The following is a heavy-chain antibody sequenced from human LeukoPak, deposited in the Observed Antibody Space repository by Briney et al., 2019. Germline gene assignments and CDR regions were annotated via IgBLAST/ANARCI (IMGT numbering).Heavy chain of an antibody. J-gene: IGHJ4*02. D-gene: IGHD6-13*01. V-gene: IGHV3-66*01. CDR1: GFTFSSYG. CDR2: IYSGGST. CDR3: ARDSIAAAGNPLSPFDY. Sequence: GGSLRLSCAASGFTFSSYGMSWVRQAPGKGLEWVSVIYSGGSTYYADSVKGRFTISRDNSKNTLYLQMNSLRAEDTAVYYCARDSIAAAGNPLSPFDYWGQGTLVTVSS.